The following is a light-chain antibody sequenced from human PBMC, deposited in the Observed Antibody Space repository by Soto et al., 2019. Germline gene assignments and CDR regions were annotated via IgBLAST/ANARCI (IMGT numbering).Light chain of an antibody. J-gene: IGLJ2*01. Sequence: QPVLTQPPSVSGAPGQRVTISCTGSSSNIGAGYDVHWYQQLPGTAPKLLIYVTNNRPSGVPDRFSGSKSGTSASLAITGLRAEDEADYYCQTYDSSLSGSIFGGGTKVTVL. CDR2: VTN. CDR3: QTYDSSLSGSI. CDR1: SSNIGAGYD. V-gene: IGLV1-40*01.